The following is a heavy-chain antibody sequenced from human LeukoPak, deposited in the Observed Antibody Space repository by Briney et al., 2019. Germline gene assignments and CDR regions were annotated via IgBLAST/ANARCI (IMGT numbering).Heavy chain of an antibody. Sequence: GASVKVSCKASGYTSTSYAMHWVRQAPGQRLEWMGWINAGNGNTKYSQKFQGRVTITRDTSASTAYMELSSLRSEDTAVYYCARDRGSGWVLDFDYWGQGTLVTVSS. V-gene: IGHV1-3*01. D-gene: IGHD6-19*01. CDR3: ARDRGSGWVLDFDY. J-gene: IGHJ4*02. CDR2: INAGNGNT. CDR1: GYTSTSYA.